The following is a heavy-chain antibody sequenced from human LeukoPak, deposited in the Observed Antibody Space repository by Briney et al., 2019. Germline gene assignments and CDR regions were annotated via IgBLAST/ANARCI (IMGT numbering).Heavy chain of an antibody. V-gene: IGHV3-33*06. CDR3: AKDAERGFDYSNSLEK. D-gene: IGHD4-11*01. CDR2: XWNDGXSQ. CDR1: KFTFSHYG. Sequence: GRSLRLSCAASKFTFSHYGXXXXXXXXXXXXXXXXXXWNDGXSQYYAXXXXXRXXXXRDNSQKTLYLQMNSLRPEDTAVYYCAKDAERGFDYSNSLEKWGQGTLVTVSS. J-gene: IGHJ4*02.